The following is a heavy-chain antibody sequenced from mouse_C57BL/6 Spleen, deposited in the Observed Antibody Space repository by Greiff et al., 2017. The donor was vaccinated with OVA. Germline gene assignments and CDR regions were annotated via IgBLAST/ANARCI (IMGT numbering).Heavy chain of an antibody. Sequence: VQLQQSGPELVKPGASVKISCKASGYAFSSSWMNWVKQRPGKGLEWIGRIYPGDGDTNYNGKFKGEATLTADKSSSPAYMQLSSLTSEDSAVYFCARDYDCFYYAMDYWGQGTSVTVSS. V-gene: IGHV1-82*01. CDR2: IYPGDGDT. J-gene: IGHJ4*01. D-gene: IGHD2-4*01. CDR3: ARDYDCFYYAMDY. CDR1: GYAFSSSW.